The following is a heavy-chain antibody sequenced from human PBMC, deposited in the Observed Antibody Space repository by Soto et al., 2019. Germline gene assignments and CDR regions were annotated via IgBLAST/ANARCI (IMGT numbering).Heavy chain of an antibody. J-gene: IGHJ4*02. D-gene: IGHD2-21*02. CDR2: MNPNSGAT. CDR1: GYTFSDNF. CDR3: ARVMTTATALDF. Sequence: QVPLVQSGAELKRPGASVNVSCKASGYTFSDNFIHWVRQAPGQGLEWMGWMNPNSGATKYAQPFHGRVTMTRDTSVGTAYMLLSGLMSDDTAVYFCARVMTTATALDFWGQGTLVTVSS. V-gene: IGHV1-2*02.